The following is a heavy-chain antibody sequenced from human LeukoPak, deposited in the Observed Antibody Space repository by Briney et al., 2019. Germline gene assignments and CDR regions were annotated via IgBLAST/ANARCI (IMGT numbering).Heavy chain of an antibody. CDR3: ARQVGAITLFEH. J-gene: IGHJ4*02. Sequence: GGSLRLSRAASGFSVSSNYVSWVRQAPGKGLEWVSALYSGGTTYYADSVKGRFTISRDNSKNTLYLQMNSLRVEDTAVYYCARQVGAITLFEHWGQGTLVTVSS. CDR2: LYSGGTT. V-gene: IGHV3-53*01. D-gene: IGHD1-26*01. CDR1: GFSVSSNY.